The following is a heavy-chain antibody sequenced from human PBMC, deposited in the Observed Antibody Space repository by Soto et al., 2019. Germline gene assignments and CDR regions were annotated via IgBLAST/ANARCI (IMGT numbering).Heavy chain of an antibody. CDR3: ARDSLTDQYYYYMDV. J-gene: IGHJ6*03. CDR2: ISSSSSTI. D-gene: IGHD7-27*01. Sequence: PGGSLRLSCAASGFTFSSYSMNWVRQAPGKGLEWVSYISSSSSTIYYADSVKGRFTISRDNAKNSLYLQMNSLRAEDTAVYYCARDSLTDQYYYYMDVWGKGTTVTVSS. CDR1: GFTFSSYS. V-gene: IGHV3-48*01.